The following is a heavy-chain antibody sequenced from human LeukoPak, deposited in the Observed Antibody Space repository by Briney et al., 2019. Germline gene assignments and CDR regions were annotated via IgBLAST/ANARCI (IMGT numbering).Heavy chain of an antibody. CDR3: ATDISTHYFGS. Sequence: GGSLRLSCAASGISFRSYSMHWVRQAPGKGLEWVTFIWYDASNKYYAESVKGRFTISRDNSRNTVFLQMNSLRAEDTAIYYCATDISTHYFGSWGQGTLVTVSS. J-gene: IGHJ4*02. D-gene: IGHD3-9*01. V-gene: IGHV3-30*02. CDR2: IWYDASNK. CDR1: GISFRSYS.